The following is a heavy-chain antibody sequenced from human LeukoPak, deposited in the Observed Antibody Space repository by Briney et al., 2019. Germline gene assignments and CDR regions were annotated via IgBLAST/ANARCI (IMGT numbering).Heavy chain of an antibody. V-gene: IGHV3-23*01. J-gene: IGHJ4*02. CDR3: AKGGYYDSSGSFYFDY. CDR1: GFTFSSYA. CDR2: ISGSGDNT. Sequence: GGSLRLSCAASGFTFSSYAMSWVRQAPGKGLEWVSGISGSGDNTYYADSVKGRFTISRDNSKNTLYVQVNSLGTEDTAAYYCAKGGYYDSSGSFYFDYWGQGTLVTVSS. D-gene: IGHD3-22*01.